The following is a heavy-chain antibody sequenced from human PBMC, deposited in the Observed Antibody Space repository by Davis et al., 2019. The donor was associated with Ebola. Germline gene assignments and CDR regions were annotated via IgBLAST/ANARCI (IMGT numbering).Heavy chain of an antibody. Sequence: PGGSLRLSCAASGFTFSSYAMHWVRQAPGKGLEWVAVISYDGSNKYYADSVKGRFTISRDNSKNTLYLQMNSLRAKDTAVYYCARARRSSSSLFDYWGQGTLVTVSS. CDR3: ARARRSSSSLFDY. CDR2: ISYDGSNK. J-gene: IGHJ4*02. V-gene: IGHV3-30-3*01. D-gene: IGHD6-6*01. CDR1: GFTFSSYA.